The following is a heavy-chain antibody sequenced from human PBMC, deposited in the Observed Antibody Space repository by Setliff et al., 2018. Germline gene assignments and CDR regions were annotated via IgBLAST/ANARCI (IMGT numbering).Heavy chain of an antibody. CDR1: GGSISSGGHY. CDR3: ATTSQNYFDRRFDT. D-gene: IGHD3-22*01. V-gene: IGHV4-61*02. J-gene: IGHJ5*02. CDR2: IYTTGSI. Sequence: SETLSLTCTVSGGSISSGGHYWTWIRQPAGKGLEWIGRIYTTGSINYNPSLKSRVTISRDTSKNQFSLKLTSVTAADTAVYYCATTSQNYFDRRFDTWGQGTLVTVSS.